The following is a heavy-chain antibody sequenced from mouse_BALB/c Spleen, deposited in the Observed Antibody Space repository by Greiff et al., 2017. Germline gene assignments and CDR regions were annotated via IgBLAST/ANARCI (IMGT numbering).Heavy chain of an antibody. CDR1: GFSLTDYG. V-gene: IGHV2-6-5*01. CDR3: ATIYDGYYYYYAMDY. D-gene: IGHD2-3*01. J-gene: IGHJ4*01. CDR2: IWGGGST. Sequence: VKLVESGPGLVAPSQSLSITCTVSGFSLTDYGVSWVRQPPGKGLEWLGVIWGGGSTYYNSALKSRLRISKDNSKSQVFLKMNSLQTDDTAMYYCATIYDGYYYYYAMDYWGQGTSVTVSS.